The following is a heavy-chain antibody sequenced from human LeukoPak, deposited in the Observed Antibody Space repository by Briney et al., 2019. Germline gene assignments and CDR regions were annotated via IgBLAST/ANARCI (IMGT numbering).Heavy chain of an antibody. Sequence: SETLSLTCIVSGGSISSITSLTYYWNWIRQSPGTGLEWIGSVHYSGSTYYNPSLKSRVTISADTSKNQFSLKLSSVTAADTAVYYCARDTSGWYYFDFWGQGTLVTVSS. D-gene: IGHD6-19*01. J-gene: IGHJ4*02. V-gene: IGHV4-39*07. CDR1: GGSISSITSLTYY. CDR3: ARDTSGWYYFDF. CDR2: VHYSGST.